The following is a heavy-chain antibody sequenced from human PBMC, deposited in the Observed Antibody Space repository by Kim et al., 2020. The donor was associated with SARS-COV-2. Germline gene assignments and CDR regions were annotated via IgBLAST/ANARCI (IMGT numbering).Heavy chain of an antibody. V-gene: IGHV4-34*01. CDR2: INHSGST. D-gene: IGHD6-13*01. Sequence: SETLSLTCAVYGGSFSGYYWSWIRQPPGKGLEWIGEINHSGSTNYNPSLKSRVTISVDTSKNQFSLKLSSVTAADMAVYYCARRGSAEDYWGQGTLVTVSS. J-gene: IGHJ4*02. CDR1: GGSFSGYY. CDR3: ARRGSAEDY.